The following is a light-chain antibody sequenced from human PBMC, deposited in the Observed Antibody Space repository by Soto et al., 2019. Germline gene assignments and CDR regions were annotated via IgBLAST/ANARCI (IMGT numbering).Light chain of an antibody. Sequence: DIVVTPSPLSLPVTPAEPASISCRSSQSLLHSNGYNYLDWYLQKPGQSPQLLIYLGSNRASGVPHRFSGSGSCIDFTLKISRIEAEDVGLYRCMQAPQAPPTFGQGTKVEIE. V-gene: IGKV2-28*01. CDR1: QSLLHSNGYNY. CDR2: LGS. CDR3: MQAPQAPPT. J-gene: IGKJ1*01.